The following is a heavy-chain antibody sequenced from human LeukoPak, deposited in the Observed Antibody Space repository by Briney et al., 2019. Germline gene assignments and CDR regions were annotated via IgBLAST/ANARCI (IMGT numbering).Heavy chain of an antibody. CDR3: ARGPRIYYPFDY. V-gene: IGHV3-30-3*01. CDR1: GFTFSSYA. D-gene: IGHD3-22*01. CDR2: ISYDGSNK. Sequence: TGGSLRLSCAPSGFTFSSYAMHWVRQAPGKGLEWVAVISYDGSNKYYADSVKGRFTISRDNSKNTLYLQMNSLRAEDTAVYYCARGPRIYYPFDYWGQGTLVTVSS. J-gene: IGHJ4*02.